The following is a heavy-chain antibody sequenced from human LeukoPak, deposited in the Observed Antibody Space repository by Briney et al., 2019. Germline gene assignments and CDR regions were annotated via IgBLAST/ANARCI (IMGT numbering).Heavy chain of an antibody. V-gene: IGHV3-74*01. Sequence: GGSLRLSCAASGFTFSPYWMHWVRQAPGKGLVWVSCIKSDGSSTSTSYADSVKGRFTISRDNAKNILYLQMNSLRAEDTAVYYCARDYSYAMDVWGQGTTVTVS. CDR1: GFTFSPYW. J-gene: IGHJ6*02. CDR2: IKSDGSSTST. CDR3: ARDYSYAMDV. D-gene: IGHD2-21*01.